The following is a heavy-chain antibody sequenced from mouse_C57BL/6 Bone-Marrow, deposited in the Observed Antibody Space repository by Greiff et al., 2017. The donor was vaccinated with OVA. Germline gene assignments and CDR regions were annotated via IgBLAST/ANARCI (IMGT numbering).Heavy chain of an antibody. J-gene: IGHJ1*03. CDR1: GYAFSSSW. CDR3: ARKGGTIFDV. V-gene: IGHV1-82*01. D-gene: IGHD1-1*02. Sequence: VQLQQSGPELVKPGASVKISCKASGYAFSSSWMNWVKQRPGKGLEWIGRIYPGDGDTNYNGKFKGKATLTADKSSSTAYMQLSSLTSEDSAVYFCARKGGTIFDVWGKGTTVTVSS. CDR2: IYPGDGDT.